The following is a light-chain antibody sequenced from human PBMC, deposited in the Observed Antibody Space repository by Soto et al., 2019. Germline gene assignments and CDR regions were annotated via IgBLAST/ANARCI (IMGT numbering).Light chain of an antibody. Sequence: QSVLTQPPSASGTPGQWVTISCSGGSSDIGSNTVHWYQHLPGTAPKLLIYNGNQRPSGVPDRFSGSKSGTSASLAIGGLQSEDEADYYCAAWDDSLNGPVFGGGTKLTVL. CDR1: SSDIGSNT. J-gene: IGLJ2*01. V-gene: IGLV1-44*01. CDR2: NGN. CDR3: AAWDDSLNGPV.